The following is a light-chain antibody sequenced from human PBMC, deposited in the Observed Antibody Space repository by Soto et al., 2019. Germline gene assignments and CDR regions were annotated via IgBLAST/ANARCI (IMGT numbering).Light chain of an antibody. CDR3: SSYTTSNTVM. V-gene: IGLV2-14*01. CDR2: HIS. J-gene: IGLJ3*02. CDR1: SSDVGNYNY. Sequence: QSVLTQPASMSGSPGQSITISCTGTSSDVGNYNYVSCYQQHPGTAPKLMIYHISNRPSVVSDRSACSNSGTTALLTISGLQADEEADYYCSSYTTSNTVMFGGGTKLTVL.